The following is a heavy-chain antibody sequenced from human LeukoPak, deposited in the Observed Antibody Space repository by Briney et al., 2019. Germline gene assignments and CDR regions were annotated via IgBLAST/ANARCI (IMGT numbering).Heavy chain of an antibody. Sequence: SETLSLTCSVSGGSVSSSIYYWRWIRQPPGKGLEWIGSIYYSGSTYYNPSLKSRVTISVDTSKNQFSLKLSSVTAADTAVYYCARQYRRCTDGFCYRGGVDNWGQGTLVTVSS. V-gene: IGHV4-39*01. J-gene: IGHJ4*02. D-gene: IGHD2-8*01. CDR1: GGSVSSSIYY. CDR3: ARQYRRCTDGFCYRGGVDN. CDR2: IYYSGST.